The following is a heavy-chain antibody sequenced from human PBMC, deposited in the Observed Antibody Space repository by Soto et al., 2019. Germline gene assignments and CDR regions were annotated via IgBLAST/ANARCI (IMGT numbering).Heavy chain of an antibody. D-gene: IGHD2-15*01. Sequence: ASVKVSCKASGYTFTSYAMHWVRQAPGQRLEWMGWINAGNGNTKYSQKFQGRVTITRDTSASTAYMELISLRSEDTAVYYCARVWAFCSGGSCYSYFDYWGQGTLVTVSS. CDR1: GYTFTSYA. CDR3: ARVWAFCSGGSCYSYFDY. V-gene: IGHV1-3*01. J-gene: IGHJ4*02. CDR2: INAGNGNT.